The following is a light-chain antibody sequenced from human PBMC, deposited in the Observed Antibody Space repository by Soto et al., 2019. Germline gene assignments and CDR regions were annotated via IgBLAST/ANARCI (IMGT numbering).Light chain of an antibody. J-gene: IGLJ3*02. Sequence: NFMLTQPHSVSESPGKTVTISCTRSSGNIASNYVQWYQQRPGRSPTTVIYEDNQRPSGVPDRFSGPIDSSSNSASLTISGLKTEDEADYYCQSYDSSNHEGVFGGGTKLTVL. CDR1: SGNIASNY. CDR2: EDN. CDR3: QSYDSSNHEGV. V-gene: IGLV6-57*01.